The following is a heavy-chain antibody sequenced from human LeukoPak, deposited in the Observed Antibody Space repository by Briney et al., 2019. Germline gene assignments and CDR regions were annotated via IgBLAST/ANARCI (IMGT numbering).Heavy chain of an antibody. CDR1: GGSISSYY. V-gene: IGHV4-4*07. CDR3: AREYVDYYDSSGYFDY. D-gene: IGHD3-22*01. J-gene: IGHJ4*02. Sequence: SETLSLTCTVSGGSISSYYWSWIRQPAGKGLEWVGRIYTSGSTNYNPSLNSRVTMSVDTSKNQFSLKLSSVTAADTAVYYCAREYVDYYDSSGYFDYWGQGTLVTVSS. CDR2: IYTSGST.